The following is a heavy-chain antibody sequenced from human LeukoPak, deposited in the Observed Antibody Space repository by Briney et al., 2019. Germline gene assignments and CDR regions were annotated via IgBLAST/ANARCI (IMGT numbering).Heavy chain of an antibody. V-gene: IGHV4-4*07. CDR2: IHTSGST. Sequence: PSETLSLTCTVSGASISRYNWNWIRQPVGKGLEWIGRIHTSGSTFSDPSLKSRVTMSVDTSKNQFSLKVTSVTAADTAVYYCASQSVVGGDGFDYWGQGTLVIVSS. D-gene: IGHD1-26*01. CDR1: GASISRYN. CDR3: ASQSVVGGDGFDY. J-gene: IGHJ4*02.